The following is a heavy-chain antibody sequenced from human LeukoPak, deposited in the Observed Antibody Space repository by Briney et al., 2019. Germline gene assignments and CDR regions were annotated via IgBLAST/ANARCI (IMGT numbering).Heavy chain of an antibody. D-gene: IGHD2-8*01. CDR2: ISDDGRQT. Sequence: GGPLRLSCAASGFTFTDYAMNWVRQAPGTGLEWVAVISDDGRQTYYADSVKGRFTVSRDNSRDTVYLQMNSLRDEDTATYYCTRVYLERLTAGYFDHWGPGSLVAVSP. CDR3: TRVYLERLTAGYFDH. CDR1: GFTFTDYA. V-gene: IGHV3-30*04. J-gene: IGHJ4*02.